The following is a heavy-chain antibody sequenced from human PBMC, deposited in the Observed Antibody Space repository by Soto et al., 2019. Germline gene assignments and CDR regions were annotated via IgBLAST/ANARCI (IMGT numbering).Heavy chain of an antibody. CDR2: ISSSSSYI. CDR1: GFTFSSYS. V-gene: IGHV3-21*01. D-gene: IGHD3-22*01. CDR3: ARDSSDYYENPFDY. Sequence: GGSLRLSCAASGFTFSSYSMNWVRQAPGKGLEWVSSISSSSSYIYYADSVKGRFTISRDNAKNSLYLQMNSLRAEDTAVYYCARDSSDYYENPFDYWGHGTLVTVS. J-gene: IGHJ4*01.